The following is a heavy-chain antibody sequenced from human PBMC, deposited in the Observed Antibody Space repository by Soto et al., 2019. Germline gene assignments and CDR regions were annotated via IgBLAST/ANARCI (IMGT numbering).Heavy chain of an antibody. CDR1: GGFIISCGYS. V-gene: IGHV4-30-2*05. CDR2: IYHSGST. J-gene: IGHJ5*02. Sequence: SETLSLTCAVSGGFIISCGYSWSWIRQPPGKGLEWIGYIYHSGSTYYNPSLKSRVTISVDTSKNQFSLKLSSVTAADTAVYYCARSIDPWGQGTLVSVSS. CDR3: ARSIDP.